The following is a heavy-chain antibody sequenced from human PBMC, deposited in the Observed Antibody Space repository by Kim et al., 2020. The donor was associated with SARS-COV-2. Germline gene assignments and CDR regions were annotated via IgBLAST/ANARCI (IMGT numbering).Heavy chain of an antibody. Sequence: YYNPSLKSRVTISVDTSKNQFSLKLSSVTAADTAVYYCARDIRGEGYFDYWGQGTLVTVSS. CDR3: ARDIRGEGYFDY. D-gene: IGHD3-16*01. J-gene: IGHJ4*02. V-gene: IGHV4-31*02.